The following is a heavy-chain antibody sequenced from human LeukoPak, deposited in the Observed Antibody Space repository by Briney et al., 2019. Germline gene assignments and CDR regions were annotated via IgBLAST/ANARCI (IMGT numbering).Heavy chain of an antibody. J-gene: IGHJ5*02. CDR1: GYFINSGYY. D-gene: IGHD5-18*01. CDR2: IYHSGST. CDR3: ARVGYGYTFNWFDP. Sequence: SETLSLTCSVSGYFINSGYYSVWIRQTPGKGLDWIGSIYHSGSTSYNPSLESRVTISVDTSKNHFSLRLSSVTAADTAVYYCARVGYGYTFNWFDPWGQGILVTVSS. V-gene: IGHV4-38-2*02.